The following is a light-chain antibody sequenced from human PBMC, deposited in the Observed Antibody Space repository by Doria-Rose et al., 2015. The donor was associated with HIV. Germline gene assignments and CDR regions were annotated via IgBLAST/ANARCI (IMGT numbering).Light chain of an antibody. J-gene: IGKJ1*01. CDR3: QQTYSSPPWT. V-gene: IGKV1-39*01. CDR1: QTVSTY. CDR2: AAS. Sequence: QSPSSLSASIGARVTITCRASQTVSTYLNWFQQEPGKAPKLLIYAASRLQSGVPSRFSGSGSGTDFTLTISGLQPGDFATYYCQQTYSSPPWTFGQGTKVKMK.